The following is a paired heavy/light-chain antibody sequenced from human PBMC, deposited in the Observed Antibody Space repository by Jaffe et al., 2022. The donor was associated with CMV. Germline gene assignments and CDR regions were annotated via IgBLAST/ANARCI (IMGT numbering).Light chain of an antibody. V-gene: IGKV3-15*01. Sequence: EIVMTQSPATLSVSPGERATLSCRASQTVNNNLAWYQQKVGQAPRLLIYAASTRATGIPARFSGSGSGTEFTLTINSLQSEDFAVYYCHHYDTWPPDTFGQGTKVEIK. CDR1: QTVNNN. J-gene: IGKJ1*01. CDR3: HHYDTWPPDT. CDR2: AAS.
Heavy chain of an antibody. CDR1: GGTFNMFA. D-gene: IGHD3-22*01. Sequence: VQLMQSGAEVKRPGSSVKVSCKASGGTFNMFAINWVRQAPGQGLEWMGGIIPMFSTAKYAQKFQGRVTLTADESTGTAYMELSRLRSEDTAIYYCAKSFFDSSGRIDSYFDPWGQGTLVTVSS. V-gene: IGHV1-69*01. CDR3: AKSFFDSSGRIDSYFDP. CDR2: IIPMFSTA. J-gene: IGHJ4*02.